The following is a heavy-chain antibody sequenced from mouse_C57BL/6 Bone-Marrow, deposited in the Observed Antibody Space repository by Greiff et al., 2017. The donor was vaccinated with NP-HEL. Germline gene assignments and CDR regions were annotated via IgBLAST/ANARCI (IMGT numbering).Heavy chain of an antibody. J-gene: IGHJ2*01. CDR3: ARRPPITTVVPFFDY. Sequence: EVQLQQSGPELVKPGASVKIPCKASGYTFTDYNMDWVKQSHGKSLEWIGDINPNNGGTIYNQKFKGKATLTVDKSSSTAYMELRSLTSEDTAVYYCARRPPITTVVPFFDYWGQGTTLTVSS. CDR2: INPNNGGT. D-gene: IGHD1-1*01. CDR1: GYTFTDYN. V-gene: IGHV1-18*01.